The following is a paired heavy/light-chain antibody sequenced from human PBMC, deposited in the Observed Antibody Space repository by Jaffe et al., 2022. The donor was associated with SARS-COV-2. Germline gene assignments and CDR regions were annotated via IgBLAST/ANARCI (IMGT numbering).Heavy chain of an antibody. CDR3: AGDTSGYSVGFQH. V-gene: IGHV3-53*02. CDR2: IYSGGNT. Sequence: EVQLVETGGGLIQPGGSLRLSCAASGFTVSSNYMSWVRQAPGKGLEWVSSIYSGGNTYYADSVKGRFTISRDSSKNTLYLQMNSLRPEDTAVYYCAGDTSGYSVGFQHWGQGTLVTVSS. D-gene: IGHD3-22*01. CDR1: GFTVSSNY. J-gene: IGHJ1*01.
Light chain of an antibody. CDR2: AAS. J-gene: IGKJ4*01. CDR1: QSISSY. V-gene: IGKV1-39*01. Sequence: DIQMTQSPSSLSASVGDRVTITCRASQSISSYLNWYQQKPGKAPKLLIYAASSLQSGVPSRFSGSGSGTDFTLTISSLQPEDFATYYCQQSSRIPLTFGGGTKVEIK. CDR3: QQSSRIPLT.